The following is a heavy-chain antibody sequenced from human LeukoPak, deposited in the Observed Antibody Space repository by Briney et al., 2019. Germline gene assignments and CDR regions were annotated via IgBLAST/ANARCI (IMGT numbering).Heavy chain of an antibody. CDR2: IYSGGST. D-gene: IGHD5-18*01. Sequence: GGSLRLSCAASGFTVSSNYMSWVRQAPGKGLEWVSVIYSGGSTYYADSVKGRFTISRDNAKNSLYLQMNSLRAEDTAVYYCARVQPPGYSYGYDYWGQGTLVTVSS. J-gene: IGHJ4*02. CDR3: ARVQPPGYSYGYDY. V-gene: IGHV3-53*01. CDR1: GFTVSSNY.